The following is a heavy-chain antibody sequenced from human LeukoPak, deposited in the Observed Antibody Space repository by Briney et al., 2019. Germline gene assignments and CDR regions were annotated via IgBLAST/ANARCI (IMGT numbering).Heavy chain of an antibody. J-gene: IGHJ6*03. Sequence: ASVKVSCKASGYTFTSYYMHWVRQAPGQGLEWMGIINPSGGSTSYAQKFQGRVTMTRDTSTSTVYMELSSLRSEDTAVYYCARADATSYHYYYYMDVWGKGTAVTVSS. V-gene: IGHV1-46*01. CDR3: ARADATSYHYYYYMDV. CDR2: INPSGGST. CDR1: GYTFTSYY.